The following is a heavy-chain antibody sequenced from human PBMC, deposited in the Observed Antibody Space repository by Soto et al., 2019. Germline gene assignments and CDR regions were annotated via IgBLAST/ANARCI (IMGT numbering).Heavy chain of an antibody. CDR2: IYHSGST. Sequence: SETLSLTCTVSGGSISSGDYYWSWIRQPPGKGLEWIGEIYHSGSTNYNPSLKSRVTISVDKSKNQFSLKLSSVTAADTAVYYCARSRGLMVYAMGAWFDPWGQGTLVTVSS. V-gene: IGHV4-61*05. D-gene: IGHD2-8*01. CDR3: ARSRGLMVYAMGAWFDP. J-gene: IGHJ5*02. CDR1: GGSISSGDYY.